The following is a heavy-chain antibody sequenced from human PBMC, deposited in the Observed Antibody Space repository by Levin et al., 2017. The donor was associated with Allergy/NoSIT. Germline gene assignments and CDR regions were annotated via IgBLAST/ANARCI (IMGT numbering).Heavy chain of an antibody. D-gene: IGHD1-14*01. CDR3: ARGWESTTDYYYYGMDV. CDR2: TSSSGYTI. Sequence: GESLKISCAASGFIFSDYYMSWIRQAPGKGLEWISYTSSSGYTIHYADSVKGRFTVSRDNAKNSLYLQMNTLRAEDTAVYYCARGWESTTDYYYYGMDVWGQGTKVTVSS. CDR1: GFIFSDYY. V-gene: IGHV3-11*01. J-gene: IGHJ6*02.